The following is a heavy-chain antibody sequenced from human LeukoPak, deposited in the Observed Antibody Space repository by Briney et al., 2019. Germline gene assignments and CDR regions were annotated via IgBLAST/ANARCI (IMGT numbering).Heavy chain of an antibody. J-gene: IGHJ4*02. CDR3: ARRYCSSTSCYYFDY. Sequence: GGSLRLSCAASGFTFGSYSMNWVRQAPGKGLEWVSSISSSSSYIYYADSVKGRFTISRDNAKNSLYLQMNSLRAEDTAVYYCARRYCSSTSCYYFDYWGQGTLVTVSS. CDR2: ISSSSSYI. D-gene: IGHD2-2*01. V-gene: IGHV3-21*01. CDR1: GFTFGSYS.